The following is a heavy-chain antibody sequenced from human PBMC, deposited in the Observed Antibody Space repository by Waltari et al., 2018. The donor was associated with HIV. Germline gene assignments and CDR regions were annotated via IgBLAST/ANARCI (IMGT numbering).Heavy chain of an antibody. CDR3: ARTNWDDAFDI. CDR2: VFYSRST. J-gene: IGHJ3*02. V-gene: IGHV4-61*01. Sequence: QVQLQESGPGLVKPSETLSLTCTVSGDSVTTGIYYWSWIRQPPGKGLEWLGYVFYSRSTNYNPSLKSRVTISLDTSKNLFSLKLTSVTAADTALYYCARTNWDDAFDIWGQGTMVIVSS. CDR1: GDSVTTGIYY. D-gene: IGHD1-1*01.